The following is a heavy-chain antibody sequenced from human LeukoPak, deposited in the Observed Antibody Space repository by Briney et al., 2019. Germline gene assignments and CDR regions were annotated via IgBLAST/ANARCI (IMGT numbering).Heavy chain of an antibody. D-gene: IGHD1-1*01. Sequence: ASVKVSCKASGYTFTGYYMHWVRQAPGQGLEWMGWINPNSGGTNYAQKFQGWVTMTRDTSISTAYMELSRLRSDDTAVYYCARDKFGQLDAFDIWGQGTMVTVSS. V-gene: IGHV1-2*04. CDR2: INPNSGGT. J-gene: IGHJ3*02. CDR1: GYTFTGYY. CDR3: ARDKFGQLDAFDI.